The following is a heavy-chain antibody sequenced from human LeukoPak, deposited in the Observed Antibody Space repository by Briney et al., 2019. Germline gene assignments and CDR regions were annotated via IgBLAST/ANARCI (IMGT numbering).Heavy chain of an antibody. Sequence: GRSLGLSCEASGFTFSHFAMHWVRQAPGKGLEWVAVISYDGKKTYFADSVRGRFSLSRDDSQNTLYLQMNSLRAEDTAVYYCARGPLSGGAIQFDYWGQGTLVTVSS. CDR2: ISYDGKKT. D-gene: IGHD2-21*01. J-gene: IGHJ4*02. CDR1: GFTFSHFA. CDR3: ARGPLSGGAIQFDY. V-gene: IGHV3-30*04.